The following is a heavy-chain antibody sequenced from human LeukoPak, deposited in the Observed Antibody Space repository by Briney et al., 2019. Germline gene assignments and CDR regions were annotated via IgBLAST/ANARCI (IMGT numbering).Heavy chain of an antibody. V-gene: IGHV1-69*13. CDR3: AREGEMATTPSDYYYYGMDV. CDR2: IIPIFGTA. J-gene: IGHJ6*02. CDR1: GGTFSSYA. Sequence: SVTVSCKASGGTFSSYAISWVRQAPGQGLEWMGGIIPIFGTANYAQKFQGRVTITADESTSTAYMELSSLRSEDTAVYYCAREGEMATTPSDYYYYGMDVWGQGTTVTVSS. D-gene: IGHD5-24*01.